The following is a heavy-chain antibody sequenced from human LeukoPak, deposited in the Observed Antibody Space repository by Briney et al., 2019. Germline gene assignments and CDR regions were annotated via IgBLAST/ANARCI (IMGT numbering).Heavy chain of an antibody. V-gene: IGHV1-18*03. Sequence: ASVKVSCKASGYTFTTYGITWVRQAPGQGLEWMGWISAYNGNTHYAQKFQGRVTMTTDTSTTTAYMELRSLRSDDMAVYYCAREGSSGWYSDYYYYGMDVWGQGTTVTVSS. CDR2: ISAYNGNT. J-gene: IGHJ6*02. D-gene: IGHD6-19*01. CDR1: GYTFTTYG. CDR3: AREGSSGWYSDYYYYGMDV.